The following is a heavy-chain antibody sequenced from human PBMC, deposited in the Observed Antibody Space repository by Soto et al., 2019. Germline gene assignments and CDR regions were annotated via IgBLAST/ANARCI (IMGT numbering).Heavy chain of an antibody. CDR3: ARDFVVGGPTINYYYGMDV. CDR2: IYSAGNT. Sequence: PGGSQTLSCAATRFTVCGNYMSWIHPAPGKGLEWISIIYSAGNTYYADSVKGRFTTSRDNSKNTLYLQMNSLGAEDTAVYYCARDFVVGGPTINYYYGMDVWGQGT. CDR1: RFTVCGNY. D-gene: IGHD1-26*01. J-gene: IGHJ6*02. V-gene: IGHV3-66*01.